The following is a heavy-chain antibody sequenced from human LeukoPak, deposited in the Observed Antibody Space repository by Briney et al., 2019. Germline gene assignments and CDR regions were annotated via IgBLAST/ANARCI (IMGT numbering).Heavy chain of an antibody. D-gene: IGHD3-16*02. CDR2: ISAYNGNT. CDR1: GYTFTSYG. Sequence: GASVKVSCKASGYTFTSYGISWVRQAPGQGLEWMGWISAYNGNTNYAQKLQGRVTMTTDTSTSTAYMELRSLRSDDTAVYYCARGVMITFGGVIAIQPGDYWGQGTQVTVSS. V-gene: IGHV1-18*01. J-gene: IGHJ4*02. CDR3: ARGVMITFGGVIAIQPGDY.